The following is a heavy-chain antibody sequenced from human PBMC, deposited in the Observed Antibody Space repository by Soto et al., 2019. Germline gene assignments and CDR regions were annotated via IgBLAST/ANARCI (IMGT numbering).Heavy chain of an antibody. CDR1: GGSINSYW. Sequence: PETLCVTCTVSGGSINSYWWSWIRQPAGKGLEWIGRVYSSGTTDYNPSLNSRATMSVETSKNQFSLKLSSVTAADTAVYYCARDISSYAYGEGYWGQGIQVTVSS. CDR3: ARDISSYAYGEGY. CDR2: VYSSGTT. J-gene: IGHJ4*02. D-gene: IGHD3-10*01. V-gene: IGHV4-4*07.